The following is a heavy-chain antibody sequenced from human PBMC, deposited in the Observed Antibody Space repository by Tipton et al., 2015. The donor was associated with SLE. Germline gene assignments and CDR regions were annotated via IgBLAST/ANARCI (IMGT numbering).Heavy chain of an antibody. CDR2: INWNGDRR. J-gene: IGHJ4*02. CDR3: ARDVAAANMFDH. Sequence: QLVQSGGGVVRPGGSLRLSCVVSGFTFDDYAMSWVRQAPGKGLEWVSGINWNGDRRDYVDSVEGRFTISRDNAKNSLYLQMDSLSPEDTAFYYCARDVAAANMFDHWGQGSLVTVSS. D-gene: IGHD6-13*01. V-gene: IGHV3-20*04. CDR1: GFTFDDYA.